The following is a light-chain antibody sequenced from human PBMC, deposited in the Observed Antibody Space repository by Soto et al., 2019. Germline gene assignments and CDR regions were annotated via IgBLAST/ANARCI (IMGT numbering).Light chain of an antibody. J-gene: IGLJ1*01. CDR2: EVS. CDR3: ASPTTTDSRV. V-gene: IGLV2-14*01. Sequence: QSVLTQPASVCGSPGQSIAISCTGTSGDVGAYDYVSWYQRHPDKAPKLMIYEVSNRPSGVSDRFSGSRSVYTATLTISGLQDEAEDHSQCASPTTTDSRVFRTGTKVT. CDR1: SGDVGAYDY.